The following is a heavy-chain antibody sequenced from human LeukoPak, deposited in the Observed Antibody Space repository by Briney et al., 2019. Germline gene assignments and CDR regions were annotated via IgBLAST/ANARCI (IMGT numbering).Heavy chain of an antibody. J-gene: IGHJ3*02. Sequence: SETLSLTCVVSSGSISSSYWSWIRQPPGKGLEWIGDINYSGSTNHNPSLKSRVTILVDTSKNQFSLKLSSVTAADTAVYYCARDRALFRDAFDIWGQGTMVTVSS. CDR2: INYSGST. CDR3: ARDRALFRDAFDI. CDR1: SGSISSSY. V-gene: IGHV4-59*01.